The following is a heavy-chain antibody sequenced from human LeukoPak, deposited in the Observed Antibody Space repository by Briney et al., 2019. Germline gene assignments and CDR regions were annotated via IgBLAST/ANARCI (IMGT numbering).Heavy chain of an antibody. D-gene: IGHD3-16*01. CDR1: GFTFDDYA. Sequence: GRSLRLSCAASGFTFDDYAMHWVRQAPGKGLEGVSGISWNSGSIGYADSVKGRFTISRDNAKNSLYLQMNSLRAEDTALYYCAKDMGGSDAFDIWGQGTMVTVSS. CDR2: ISWNSGSI. V-gene: IGHV3-9*01. J-gene: IGHJ3*02. CDR3: AKDMGGSDAFDI.